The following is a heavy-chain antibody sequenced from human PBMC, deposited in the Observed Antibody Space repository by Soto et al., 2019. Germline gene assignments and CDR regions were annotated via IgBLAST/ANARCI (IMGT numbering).Heavy chain of an antibody. CDR2: IISIFGTA. V-gene: IGHV1-69*01. Sequence: QVQLVQSRAEVKKPGSSVKVSCKASGGTFSSYAISWVRQAPGQGHEWMGGIISIFGTANYAQKFQGRVTITADESTSTAYMELSSLRSEDTAVYYWARLSIGDYYDSSGYSDYWGEGTLVTVSS. D-gene: IGHD3-22*01. CDR1: GGTFSSYA. CDR3: ARLSIGDYYDSSGYSDY. J-gene: IGHJ4*02.